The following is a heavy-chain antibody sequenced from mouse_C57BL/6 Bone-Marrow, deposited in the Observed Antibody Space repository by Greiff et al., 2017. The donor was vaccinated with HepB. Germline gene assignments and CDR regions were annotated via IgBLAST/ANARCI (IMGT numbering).Heavy chain of an antibody. CDR3: ARGFYYDYSFAY. V-gene: IGHV5-4*03. Sequence: DVKLVESGGGLVKPGGSLKLSCAASGFTFSSYAMSWVRQTPEKRLEWVATISDGGSYTYYPDNVKGRFTISRDNAKNNLYLQMSHLKSEDTAMYYCARGFYYDYSFAYWGQGTLVTVSA. CDR2: ISDGGSYT. J-gene: IGHJ3*01. D-gene: IGHD2-4*01. CDR1: GFTFSSYA.